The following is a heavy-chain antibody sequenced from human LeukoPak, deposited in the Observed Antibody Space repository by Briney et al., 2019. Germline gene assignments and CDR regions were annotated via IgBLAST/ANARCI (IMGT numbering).Heavy chain of an antibody. V-gene: IGHV1-69*05. Sequence: SVKVSCKASGGTFSSYAISWVRQAPGKGLEWMGGIITIIGTANYAEKVKGRGTITTDEYTSTEYMEVSRLRSEERAVYYCSRDRYHFWSGRNGIYYYYYMDVWGKGTTVTVSS. J-gene: IGHJ6*03. D-gene: IGHD3-3*01. CDR1: GGTFSSYA. CDR2: IITIIGTA. CDR3: SRDRYHFWSGRNGIYYYYYMDV.